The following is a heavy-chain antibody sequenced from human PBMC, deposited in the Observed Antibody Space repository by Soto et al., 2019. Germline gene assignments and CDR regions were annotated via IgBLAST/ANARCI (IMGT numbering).Heavy chain of an antibody. CDR1: GGPIISFNYY. V-gene: IGHV4-31*03. D-gene: IGHD2-2*02. Sequence: LSLTCNVSGGPIISFNYYWSWIRQHPGKGLEWIGYIYYSGSTYYNPSLKSRVTISVDTSKNQFSLKLSSVTAADTAVYYCASGYCSSTSCYTQRGYYYYGMDVWGQGTTVTVSS. CDR2: IYYSGST. J-gene: IGHJ6*02. CDR3: ASGYCSSTSCYTQRGYYYYGMDV.